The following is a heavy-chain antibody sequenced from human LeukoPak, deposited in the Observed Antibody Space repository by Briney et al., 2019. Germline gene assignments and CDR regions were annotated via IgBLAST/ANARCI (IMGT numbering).Heavy chain of an antibody. V-gene: IGHV1-2*02. CDR1: GYTFTGYY. J-gene: IGHJ4*02. CDR2: INPNSGGT. D-gene: IGHD2-21*02. Sequence: ASVKVSCKASGYTFTGYYMHWVRRAPGQGLEWMGWINPNSGGTNYAQKFQGRVTMTRDTSISTAYMELSRLRSDDTAVYYCARLSYCGGDCYSFGYWGQGTLVTVSS. CDR3: ARLSYCGGDCYSFGY.